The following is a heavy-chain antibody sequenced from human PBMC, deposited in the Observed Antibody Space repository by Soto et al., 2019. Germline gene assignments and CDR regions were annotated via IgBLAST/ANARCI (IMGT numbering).Heavy chain of an antibody. J-gene: IGHJ6*02. CDR1: GFTFSSYA. D-gene: IGHD6-13*01. Sequence: PGGFLRLSCAASGFTFSSYAMSWVRQAPGKGLEWVSAISGSGGSTYYADSVKGRFTISRDNSKNTLYLQMNSLRAEDTAVYYCAKDRGRAAAGPNPPERYGMDVWGQGTTVTVSS. V-gene: IGHV3-23*01. CDR2: ISGSGGST. CDR3: AKDRGRAAAGPNPPERYGMDV.